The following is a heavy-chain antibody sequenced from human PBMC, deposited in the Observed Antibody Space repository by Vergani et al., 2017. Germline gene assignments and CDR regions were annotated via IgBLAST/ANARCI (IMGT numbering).Heavy chain of an antibody. V-gene: IGHV3-23*01. Sequence: EVQLLESGGDLVQPGGSLRLSCAASGFSFNTQAVTWVRQAPGKGLEWVSAVSGSGTDKYYADSVKGRFSISRDNPKNTLFLQMDSLRAEDTAVYYCAKLRDQIVVVPTTIFFEPFNIWGQGTMVTVSS. J-gene: IGHJ3*02. CDR2: VSGSGTDK. CDR3: AKLRDQIVVVPTTIFFEPFNI. CDR1: GFSFNTQA. D-gene: IGHD2-15*01.